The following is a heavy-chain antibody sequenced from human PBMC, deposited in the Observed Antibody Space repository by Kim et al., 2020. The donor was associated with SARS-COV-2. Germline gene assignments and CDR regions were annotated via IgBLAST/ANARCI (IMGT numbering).Heavy chain of an antibody. J-gene: IGHJ4*02. CDR3: ASLGPHSSSPLAN. CDR2: IYSGGSST. CDR1: GFTFSSYA. D-gene: IGHD6-13*01. V-gene: IGHV3-23*03. Sequence: GGSLRLSCAASGFTFSSYAMSWVRQAPGKGLEWVSVIYSGGSSTYYADSVKGRFTISRDNSKNTLYLQMNSLRAEDTAVYYCASLGPHSSSPLANWGQGTLVTVSS.